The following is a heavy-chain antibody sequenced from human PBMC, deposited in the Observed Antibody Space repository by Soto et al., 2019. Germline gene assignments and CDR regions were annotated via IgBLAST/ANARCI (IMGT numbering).Heavy chain of an antibody. CDR2: ISSDGKSE. Sequence: PGGSLRLSCAASGFTFSTYGMHWVRQPPGKGLEWVAVISSDGKSEHYADPVKGRFSISRDNSKNTLPLQMNSLRVEDTAVYYCAKTITTYSGDSRGRGALVDYWGQGTLVTVSS. V-gene: IGHV3-30*18. J-gene: IGHJ4*02. CDR3: AKTITTYSGDSRGRGALVDY. CDR1: GFTFSTYG. D-gene: IGHD3-22*01.